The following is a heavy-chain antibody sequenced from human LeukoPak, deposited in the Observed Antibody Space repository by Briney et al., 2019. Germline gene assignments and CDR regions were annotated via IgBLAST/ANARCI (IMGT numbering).Heavy chain of an antibody. CDR1: GFTFSSYE. Sequence: QPGGSLILSCAASGFTFSSYEMNWVRQAPGKGLEWVSYISSSSNTMYYADSVKGRFTISRDNAKNSLYLQMNSLRDEDTAVYYCARAFDYWGQGTLVAVSS. V-gene: IGHV3-48*03. CDR2: ISSSSNTM. J-gene: IGHJ4*02. CDR3: ARAFDY.